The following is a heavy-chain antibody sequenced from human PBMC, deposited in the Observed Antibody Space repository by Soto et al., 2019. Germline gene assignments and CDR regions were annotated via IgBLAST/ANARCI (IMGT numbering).Heavy chain of an antibody. Sequence: QVQLQQWGAGLLKPSETLSLTCAVYGGSFSGYYWSWIRQPPGKGLEWIGEINHSGSTNYNPSLKSRVTISVDTSKNQFYLKLSSVTAADTAVYYCARNGGDIVVVPAAYFDYWGQGTLVTVSS. CDR1: GGSFSGYY. CDR3: ARNGGDIVVVPAAYFDY. J-gene: IGHJ4*02. V-gene: IGHV4-34*01. CDR2: INHSGST. D-gene: IGHD2-2*01.